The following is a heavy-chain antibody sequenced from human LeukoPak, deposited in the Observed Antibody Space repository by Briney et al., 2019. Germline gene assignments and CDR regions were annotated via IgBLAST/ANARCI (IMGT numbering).Heavy chain of an antibody. V-gene: IGHV3-33*06. Sequence: PGRSLRLSCVTSGFTFSNYAMHWVRQAPGKGLEWVAVIQFDGRNKDHADSVKGRFTISRDNSKNTLYLQMNSLRAEDTAVYYCAKDGADWGQGTLVSVSS. D-gene: IGHD1-26*01. J-gene: IGHJ4*02. CDR1: GFTFSNYA. CDR3: AKDGAD. CDR2: IQFDGRNK.